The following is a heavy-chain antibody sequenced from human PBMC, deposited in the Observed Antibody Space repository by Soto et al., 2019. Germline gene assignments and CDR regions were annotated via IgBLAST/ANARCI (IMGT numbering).Heavy chain of an antibody. V-gene: IGHV3-30-3*01. D-gene: IGHD3-3*01. CDR3: ARDRITIFGVVTRYYYYGMDV. CDR1: GFTFSSYA. Sequence: QVQLVESGGGVVQPGRSLRLSCAASGFTFSSYAMHWVRQAPGKGLEWVAVISYDGSNKYYADSVKGRFTVSRDNSKNTLYVQMNSLRAEETAVYYCARDRITIFGVVTRYYYYGMDVWGQGTTVTVSS. J-gene: IGHJ6*02. CDR2: ISYDGSNK.